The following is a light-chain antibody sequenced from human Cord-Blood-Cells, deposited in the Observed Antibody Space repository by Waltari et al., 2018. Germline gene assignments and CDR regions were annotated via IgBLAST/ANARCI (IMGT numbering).Light chain of an antibody. CDR3: QQYDNPPRT. CDR1: QDISNY. J-gene: IGKJ4*01. V-gene: IGKV1-33*01. Sequence: DIQMTQSPSSLSASVGDRVTITCQASQDISNYLNWDQQKPGKAPKLLIYDASNLETGVPSRFSGSGSGTDFTFTISSLQPEDIATYYCQQYDNPPRTFGGGTKVEIK. CDR2: DAS.